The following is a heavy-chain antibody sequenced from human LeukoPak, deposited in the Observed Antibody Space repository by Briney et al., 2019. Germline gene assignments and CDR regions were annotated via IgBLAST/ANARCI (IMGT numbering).Heavy chain of an antibody. CDR1: GYTFTSYG. J-gene: IGHJ3*02. Sequence: ASVKVSCKASGYTFTSYGISWVRQAPGQGLEWMGWISAYNGNTNYAQKLQGRVTMTRDTSISTAYMELSRLRSDDTAVYYCAREAVAGTKKLNALDIWGQGTMVTVSS. CDR2: ISAYNGNT. D-gene: IGHD6-19*01. V-gene: IGHV1-18*01. CDR3: AREAVAGTKKLNALDI.